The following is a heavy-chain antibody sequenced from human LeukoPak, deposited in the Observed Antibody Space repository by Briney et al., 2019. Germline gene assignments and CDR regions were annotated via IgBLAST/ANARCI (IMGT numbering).Heavy chain of an antibody. J-gene: IGHJ4*02. CDR3: ASGKSGYSDY. CDR1: GDSISGYY. V-gene: IGHV4-59*12. CDR2: IYYSGSP. Sequence: SETLSLTCTVSGDSISGYYWSWIRQPPGKGLECIGYIYYSGSPNYSPSLKSRVTISVDTSRNQFSLKLSSVTAADTAVYYCASGKSGYSDYWGQGTLVTVSS. D-gene: IGHD3-22*01.